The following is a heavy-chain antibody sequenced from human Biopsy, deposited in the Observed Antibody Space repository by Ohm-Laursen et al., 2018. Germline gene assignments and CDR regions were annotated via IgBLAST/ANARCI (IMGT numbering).Heavy chain of an antibody. CDR1: GFTLNKHG. CDR3: ARDPRDTALGIFDY. CDR2: IWFDETNK. D-gene: IGHD5-18*01. Sequence: RSLRLSCAASGFTLNKHGMHWVRQAPGKGLEWVAVIWFDETNKHYADSVKGRFTISRDNSKNMLYLQMNTLRDADTAVYYCARDPRDTALGIFDYWGPGTLVTVSS. V-gene: IGHV3-33*01. J-gene: IGHJ4*02.